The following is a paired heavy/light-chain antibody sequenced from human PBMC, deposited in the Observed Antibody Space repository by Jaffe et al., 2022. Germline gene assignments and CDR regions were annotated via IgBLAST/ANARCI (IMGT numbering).Light chain of an antibody. CDR3: QQYYSTPPT. V-gene: IGKV4-1*01. CDR1: QSVLYSSNNKNY. J-gene: IGKJ1*01. CDR2: WAS. Sequence: DIVMTQSPDSLPVSLGERATINCKSSQSVLYSSNNKNYLVWYQQKLGQPPKLLISWASTRESGVPDRFSGSGSGTDFSLTISNLQAEDVAVYYCQQYYSTPPTFGQGTKVEIK.
Heavy chain of an antibody. J-gene: IGHJ2*01. CDR1: EFTFGRYV. D-gene: IGHD6-13*01. CDR3: AKGGAVADTVYWYFDL. CDR2: ISGSGSGR. Sequence: EVQLLESGGGLAQPGGSLRLSCAASEFTFGRYVMSWVRQAPGKGLEWISGISGSGSGRYYADSVKGRFSISRDNSKNSLDLQMNSLRVEDTAVYYCAKGGAVADTVYWYFDLWGPGTAVTVSS. V-gene: IGHV3-23*01.